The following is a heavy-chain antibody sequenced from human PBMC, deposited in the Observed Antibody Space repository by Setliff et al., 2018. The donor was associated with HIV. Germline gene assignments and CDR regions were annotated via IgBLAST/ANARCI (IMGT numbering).Heavy chain of an antibody. CDR3: ARGGTSSNWFDP. V-gene: IGHV4-59*01. J-gene: IGHJ5*02. D-gene: IGHD2-2*01. CDR1: GASISYNT. Sequence: SETLSLTCIVSGASISYNTWSWIRQPPGKGLQWIGFIHHSVTTSYNPSLKSRVTISLDTSRNQLSLKLTSVTAADTAVYYCARGGTSSNWFDPWGQGTLVTVSS. CDR2: IHHSVTT.